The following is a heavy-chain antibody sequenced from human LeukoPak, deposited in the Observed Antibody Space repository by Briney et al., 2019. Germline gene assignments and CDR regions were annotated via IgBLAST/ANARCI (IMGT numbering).Heavy chain of an antibody. V-gene: IGHV3-23*01. J-gene: IGHJ5*02. CDR3: AKGFNSYYGSGSYLNNWFDP. Sequence: GGSLRLSCAASGFTFSSYAMSWVRQAPGKGLEWVSAISGSGGSTYYADSVKGRFTISRGNSKNTLYLQMNSLRAEDTAVYYCAKGFNSYYGSGSYLNNWFDPWGQGTLVTVSS. CDR2: ISGSGGST. D-gene: IGHD3-10*01. CDR1: GFTFSSYA.